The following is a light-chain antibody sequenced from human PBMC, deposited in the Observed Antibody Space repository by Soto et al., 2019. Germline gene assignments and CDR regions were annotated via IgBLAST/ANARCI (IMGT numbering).Light chain of an antibody. CDR2: DVS. V-gene: IGLV2-11*02. CDR3: CSYAGSYSYV. CDR1: SSDVGGYNY. Sequence: QSALTQPRSVSGSPGQSVTISCTGTSSDVGGYNYVSWYQQHPGKAPKLMIYDVSNRPSGVPDRYSGSKSGNTASLTISGQQSEDEADYYCCSYAGSYSYVFGTGTKLTVL. J-gene: IGLJ1*01.